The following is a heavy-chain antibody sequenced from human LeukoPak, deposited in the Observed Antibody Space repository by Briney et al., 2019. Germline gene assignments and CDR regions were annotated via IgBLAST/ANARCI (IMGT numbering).Heavy chain of an antibody. Sequence: ASVKVSCKASGYTFTSYYMHWVRQAPGKGLEWMGGFDPEDGETIYAQKFQGRVTMTEDTSTDTAYMELSSLRSEDTAVYYCATVTSHYASYFDYWGQGTLVTVSS. J-gene: IGHJ4*02. CDR1: GYTFTSYY. V-gene: IGHV1-24*01. D-gene: IGHD4-17*01. CDR3: ATVTSHYASYFDY. CDR2: FDPEDGET.